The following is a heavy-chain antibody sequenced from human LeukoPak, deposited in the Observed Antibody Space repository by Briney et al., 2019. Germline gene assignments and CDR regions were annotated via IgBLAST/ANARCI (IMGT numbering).Heavy chain of an antibody. CDR1: GFTFGSCE. CDR2: ISSSGSTI. D-gene: IGHD5-18*01. Sequence: QTGGSLRLSCAASGFTFGSCEMNWVRQAPGKGLEWVSYISSSGSTIYYADSVKGRFTISRDNAKNSLYLQMNSLRAEDTAVYYCARVTRGYSYGVDYWGQGTLVTVSS. CDR3: ARVTRGYSYGVDY. V-gene: IGHV3-48*03. J-gene: IGHJ4*02.